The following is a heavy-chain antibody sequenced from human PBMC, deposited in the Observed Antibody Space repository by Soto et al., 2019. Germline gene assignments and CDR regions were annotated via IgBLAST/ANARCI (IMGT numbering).Heavy chain of an antibody. D-gene: IGHD6-19*01. Sequence: GGSLRLSCAASGFTVSSNYMSWVRQAPGKGLEWVSVIYSGGSTYYADSVKGRFTISRDNSKNTLYLQMNSLRAEDTAVYYCARDGFDLAVAGRGDYWGQGTLVTVSS. J-gene: IGHJ4*02. V-gene: IGHV3-66*01. CDR3: ARDGFDLAVAGRGDY. CDR2: IYSGGST. CDR1: GFTVSSNY.